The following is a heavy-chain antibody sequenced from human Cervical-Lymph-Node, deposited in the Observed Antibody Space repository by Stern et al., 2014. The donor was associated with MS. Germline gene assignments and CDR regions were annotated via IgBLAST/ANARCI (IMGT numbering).Heavy chain of an antibody. V-gene: IGHV1-69*01. D-gene: IGHD2-15*01. Sequence: VQLEESGAEVKKPGSSVKVSCKAPGGTFSSYGISWVRQAPGQGLEWMGGIIPIFGTTNYAQKFQGRVTIIADESTTTVYMELSSLRSEDTAVYYCARDHCLHCSGGSCCGMDVWGQGTTVTVSS. CDR3: ARDHCLHCSGGSCCGMDV. CDR2: IIPIFGTT. J-gene: IGHJ6*02. CDR1: GGTFSSYG.